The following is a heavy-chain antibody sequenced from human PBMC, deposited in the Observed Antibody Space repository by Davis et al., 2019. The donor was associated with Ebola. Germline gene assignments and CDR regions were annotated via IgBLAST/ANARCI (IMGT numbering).Heavy chain of an antibody. J-gene: IGHJ4*02. V-gene: IGHV4-4*02. D-gene: IGHD2-21*01. Sequence: MPSETLSLTCDVSGGSISSGNWWSWVRQPPGKGLEWIGEIYHSGSTNYNPSLKSRVTISIDKSKNQFSLKLSSVTAADTAVYYCAREGDLGYSLGYWGQGTLVTVSS. CDR1: GGSISSGNW. CDR2: IYHSGST. CDR3: AREGDLGYSLGY.